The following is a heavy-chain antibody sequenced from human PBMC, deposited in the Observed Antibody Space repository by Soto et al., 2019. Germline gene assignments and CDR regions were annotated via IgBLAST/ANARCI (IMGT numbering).Heavy chain of an antibody. CDR3: ARDLWRWVQSYYFDY. CDR2: INPNRGGT. D-gene: IGHD1-1*01. V-gene: IGHV1-2*02. CDR1: GYTFTGYY. J-gene: IGHJ4*02. Sequence: ASVKVSCKASGYTFTGYYMHWVRQAPGQGLEWMGWINPNRGGTNYAQKFQGRVTMTRDTSISTAYMELSRLRSDDTAVYYCARDLWRWVQSYYFDYWAQGTLVTVSS.